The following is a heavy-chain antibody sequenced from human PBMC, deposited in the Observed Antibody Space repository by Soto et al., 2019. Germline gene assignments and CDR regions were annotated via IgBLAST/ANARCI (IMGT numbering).Heavy chain of an antibody. V-gene: IGHV4-39*01. J-gene: IGHJ6*02. CDR3: ARHRTSMDV. CDR2: IYYSGST. Sequence: SETLSLTCTVSGGSISSSSYYWGWTRQPPGKGLEWIGSIYYSGSTYYNPSLKSRVTISVDTSKNQFSLKLSSVTAADTAVYYCARHRTSMDVWGQGTTVTVSS. CDR1: GGSISSSSYY.